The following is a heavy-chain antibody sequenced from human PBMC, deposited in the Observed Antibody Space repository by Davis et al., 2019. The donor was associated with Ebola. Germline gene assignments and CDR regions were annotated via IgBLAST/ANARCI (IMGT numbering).Heavy chain of an antibody. D-gene: IGHD5-18*01. CDR3: ARQESRYGHIDY. Sequence: ESLNLSCKCSGYSFTSYWVAWVRQLPGKGLECMAIIYAGDSDTRYSPSFEGQVTISVDRSITTAYLQWSSLKASDTAIYYCARQESRYGHIDYWGQGTLVTVSS. CDR1: GYSFTSYW. CDR2: IYAGDSDT. J-gene: IGHJ4*02. V-gene: IGHV5-51*01.